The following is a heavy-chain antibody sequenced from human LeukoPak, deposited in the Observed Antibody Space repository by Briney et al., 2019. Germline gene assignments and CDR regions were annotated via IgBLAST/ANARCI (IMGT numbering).Heavy chain of an antibody. J-gene: IGHJ5*02. CDR2: ISYDGSNK. CDR3: ARVGEQEGDWFDP. CDR1: GLTFSSYA. Sequence: GGSLRLSCAASGLTFSSYAMHWVRQAPGKGLEWVAVISYDGSNKYYADSVKGRFTISRDNSKNTLYLQMNSLRAEDTAVYYCARVGEQEGDWFDPWGQGTLVTVSS. V-gene: IGHV3-30-3*01. D-gene: IGHD1/OR15-1a*01.